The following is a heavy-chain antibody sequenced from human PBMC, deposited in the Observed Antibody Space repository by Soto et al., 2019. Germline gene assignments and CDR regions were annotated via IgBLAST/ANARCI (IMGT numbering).Heavy chain of an antibody. J-gene: IGHJ6*02. CDR2: ISYDGSNK. Sequence: QVQLVESGGGVVQPGRSLRLSCAASGFTFSSYVMHWVRQAPGKGLEWVAVISYDGSNKYYADSVKGRFTISRDNCKHTLFLQMNSLRPEDTAVYYCAKDLEGYCSSTSCYTYFGLDVWGQGTTVTVSS. D-gene: IGHD2-2*01. CDR1: GFTFSSYV. V-gene: IGHV3-30*18. CDR3: AKDLEGYCSSTSCYTYFGLDV.